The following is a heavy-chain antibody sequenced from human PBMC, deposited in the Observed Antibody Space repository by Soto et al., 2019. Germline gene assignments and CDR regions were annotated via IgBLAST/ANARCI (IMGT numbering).Heavy chain of an antibody. J-gene: IGHJ4*02. CDR2: IYYSGST. D-gene: IGHD3-22*01. CDR1: GGSISSGGYY. V-gene: IGHV4-31*03. CDR3: ASGVYYDSSGYYYLFDY. Sequence: QVQLQESGPGLVKPSQTLSLTCTVSGGSISSGGYYWSWIRQHPGKGLEWIGYIYYSGSTYYNPSLKSRVTISVDTSKNQFSLKLSSVTVADTAVYYCASGVYYDSSGYYYLFDYWGQGTLVTVSS.